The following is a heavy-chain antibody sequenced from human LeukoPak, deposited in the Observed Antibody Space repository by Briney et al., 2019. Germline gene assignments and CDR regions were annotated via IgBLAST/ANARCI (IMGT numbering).Heavy chain of an antibody. CDR2: INSDGSST. V-gene: IGHV3-74*01. Sequence: PGGSLRLSCAASGFTFSSYWMYWVRQAPGKGLVWVSRINSDGSSTSYADSVKGRFTISRDNAKNTLYLQMNSLRAEDTAVYYCASGSHYYYGMDVWGQGTTVTVSS. CDR1: GFTFSSYW. J-gene: IGHJ6*02. D-gene: IGHD3-10*01. CDR3: ASGSHYYYGMDV.